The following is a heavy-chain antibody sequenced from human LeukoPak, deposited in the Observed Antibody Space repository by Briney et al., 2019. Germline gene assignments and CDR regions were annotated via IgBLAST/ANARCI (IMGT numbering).Heavy chain of an antibody. D-gene: IGHD6-19*01. J-gene: IGHJ4*02. Sequence: ASVKVSCKASGYTFTGYYMHWVRQPPAQGLEWMGWINPNSGGTNYAQKFQGRVTMTRDTSISTAYMELSRLRSDDTAVYYCAREYSSGWLLGWGQGTLVTVSS. CDR3: AREYSSGWLLG. CDR2: INPNSGGT. CDR1: GYTFTGYY. V-gene: IGHV1-2*02.